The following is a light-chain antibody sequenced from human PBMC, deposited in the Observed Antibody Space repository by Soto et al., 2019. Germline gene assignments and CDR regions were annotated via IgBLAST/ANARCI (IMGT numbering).Light chain of an antibody. V-gene: IGKV3-15*01. J-gene: IGKJ1*01. CDR2: GAS. CDR3: RQYNNWSRWT. CDR1: ESVSAN. Sequence: EIVMTQSPGTLSASPGERASLSCWASESVSANLAWYQQQPGQTPRLLIYGASTRATGTPARFSGSGSGTEFTLTISSRQSENFAVYYCRQYNNWSRWTFGQGTRVEIK.